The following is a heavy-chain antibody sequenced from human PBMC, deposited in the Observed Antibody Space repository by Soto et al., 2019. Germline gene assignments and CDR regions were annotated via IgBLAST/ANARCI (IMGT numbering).Heavy chain of an antibody. CDR1: GGSISYEYYH. D-gene: IGHD2-21*02. Sequence: QVQLQQSCPGLVKPSQTLALTCTVSGGSISYEYYHWTWIRQSPGKGLEWIGCIHYSLSIIYNASFKSRVTISVDTSKNQFSLLLISLTAADTAVYFCSREDDGGDRDYYGLDVWGQGTTVTVSS. V-gene: IGHV4-30-4*08. J-gene: IGHJ6*02. CDR3: SREDDGGDRDYYGLDV. CDR2: IHYSLSI.